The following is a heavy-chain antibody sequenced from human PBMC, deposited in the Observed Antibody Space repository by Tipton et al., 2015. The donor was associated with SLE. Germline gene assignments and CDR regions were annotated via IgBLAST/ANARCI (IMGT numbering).Heavy chain of an antibody. CDR3: AGQLSYYYGMDV. CDR1: GFTFNSYS. V-gene: IGHV3-30*04. D-gene: IGHD6-6*01. J-gene: IGHJ6*02. Sequence: SLRLSCTASGFTFNSYSMHWVRQAPGKGLEWVAVVSYDGTKRYYADSVKGRFTISRDNAMHTLYLQMNSLRAEDAAVYYCAGQLSYYYGMDVWGQGTTVTVSS. CDR2: VSYDGTKR.